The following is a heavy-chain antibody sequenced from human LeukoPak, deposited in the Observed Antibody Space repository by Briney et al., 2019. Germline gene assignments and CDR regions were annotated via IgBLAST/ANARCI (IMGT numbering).Heavy chain of an antibody. V-gene: IGHV3-23*01. Sequence: PGGSLRLSCAASGFIFSSYAMSWVRQAPGKGLEWVSAISGSGGSTYYADSVKGRFTISRDNSKNTLYLQMNSLRAEDTAVYYCAKVVMIVVVTPYYFDYWGQGTLVTVSS. CDR3: AKVVMIVVVTPYYFDY. J-gene: IGHJ4*02. CDR2: ISGSGGST. CDR1: GFIFSSYA. D-gene: IGHD3-22*01.